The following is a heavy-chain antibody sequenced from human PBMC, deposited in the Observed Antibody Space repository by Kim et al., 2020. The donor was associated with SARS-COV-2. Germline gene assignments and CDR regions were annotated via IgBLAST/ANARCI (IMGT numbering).Heavy chain of an antibody. CDR3: ARARPRRGAVAGTRVSDY. Sequence: GGSLRLSCAASGFTFNSYAMSWVRQAPGKGLEWVSAISGSGGSTNSADSVKGRFTVSRDNSKNTLYLQMNSLRVEDTAVYYCARARPRRGAVAGTRVSDYWGQGTLVTVSS. J-gene: IGHJ4*02. CDR1: GFTFNSYA. V-gene: IGHV3-23*01. CDR2: ISGSGGST. D-gene: IGHD6-19*01.